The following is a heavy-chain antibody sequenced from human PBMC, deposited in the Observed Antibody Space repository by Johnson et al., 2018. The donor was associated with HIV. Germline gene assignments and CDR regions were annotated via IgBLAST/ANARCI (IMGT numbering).Heavy chain of an antibody. CDR2: INQDGGAN. D-gene: IGHD2-21*02. CDR3: VRGAMTLTQKWAFDI. J-gene: IGHJ3*02. V-gene: IGHV3-7*01. Sequence: VQLVESGGGLVQPGGSLRLSCAGSGFIFSNYWMSWVRQVPGKGLEWVANINQDGGANFFVSSVKGRFTLSRDNARSSLFLQMNSLRVGEPAVYYCVRGAMTLTQKWAFDIWCQGTKVSVSS. CDR1: GFIFSNYW.